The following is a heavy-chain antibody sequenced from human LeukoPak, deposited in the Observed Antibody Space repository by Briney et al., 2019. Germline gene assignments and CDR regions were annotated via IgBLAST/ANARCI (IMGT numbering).Heavy chain of an antibody. CDR1: GGSISSYY. V-gene: IGHV4-59*08. CDR3: ARLRNYDFWSGYSQYFDY. D-gene: IGHD3-3*01. CDR2: IYYSGST. Sequence: SETLSLTCTVSGGSISSYYWSWIRQPPGKGLEWIGYIYYSGSTNYNPSLKSRVTISVDTSKNQFSLKLSSVTAADTAVYYCARLRNYDFWSGYSQYFDYWGQGTLVTVSS. J-gene: IGHJ4*02.